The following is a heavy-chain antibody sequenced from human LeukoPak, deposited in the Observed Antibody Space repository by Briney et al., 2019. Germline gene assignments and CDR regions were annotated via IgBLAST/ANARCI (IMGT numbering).Heavy chain of an antibody. CDR3: ARAAWDVGATTIDY. Sequence: GASVKVSRPASGYTFTGYYMHWVRQAPGQGLEWMGWINPNSGGTNYAQKFQGRVTMTRDTSISTAYMELSRLRSDDTAVYYCARAAWDVGATTIDYWGQGTLVTVSS. CDR1: GYTFTGYY. V-gene: IGHV1-2*02. D-gene: IGHD1-26*01. CDR2: INPNSGGT. J-gene: IGHJ4*02.